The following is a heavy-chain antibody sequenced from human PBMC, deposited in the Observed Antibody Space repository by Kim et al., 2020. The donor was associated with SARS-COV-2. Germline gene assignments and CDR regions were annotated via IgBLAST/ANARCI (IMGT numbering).Heavy chain of an antibody. CDR1: GYTFTSYG. CDR3: ARSGGLGPYDILTGHRKAKNWFDP. J-gene: IGHJ5*02. D-gene: IGHD3-9*01. CDR2: ISAYNGNT. Sequence: ASVKVSCKASGYTFTSYGISWVRQAPGQGLEWMGWISAYNGNTNYAQKLQGRVTMTTDTSTSTAYMELRSLRSDDTAVYYCARSGGLGPYDILTGHRKAKNWFDPWGQGTLVTVSS. V-gene: IGHV1-18*01.